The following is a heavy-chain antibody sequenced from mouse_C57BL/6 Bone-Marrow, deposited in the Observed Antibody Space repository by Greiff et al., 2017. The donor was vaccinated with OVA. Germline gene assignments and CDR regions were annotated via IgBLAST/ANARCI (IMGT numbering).Heavy chain of an antibody. V-gene: IGHV2-2*01. Sequence: QVQLQQSGPGLVQPSQSLSITCTVSGFSLTSYGVHWVRQSPGKGLEWLGVIWSGGSTDYNAAFISRLSISKDNSKSQVFFKMNSLQADDTAIYYCARPLITTVGYFDVWGTGTTVTVSS. J-gene: IGHJ1*03. CDR1: GFSLTSYG. CDR3: ARPLITTVGYFDV. CDR2: IWSGGST. D-gene: IGHD1-1*01.